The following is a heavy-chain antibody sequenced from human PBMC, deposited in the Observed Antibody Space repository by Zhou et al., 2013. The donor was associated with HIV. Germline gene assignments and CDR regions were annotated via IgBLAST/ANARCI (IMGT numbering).Heavy chain of an antibody. CDR3: ATATGFSNWNYVGYFDY. CDR2: IIPMFSKT. D-gene: IGHD1-7*01. Sequence: QVQLVQSGAEVKKPGSSVKVSCKASGGTFINYAINWVRQAPGQGLEWMGGIIPMFSKTNYAQNFQGRVTIIADESTSTGYMELSSLTSEDTAVYYCATATGFSNWNYVGYFDYWGQGTLVTVSS. CDR1: GGTFINYA. V-gene: IGHV1-69*12. J-gene: IGHJ4*02.